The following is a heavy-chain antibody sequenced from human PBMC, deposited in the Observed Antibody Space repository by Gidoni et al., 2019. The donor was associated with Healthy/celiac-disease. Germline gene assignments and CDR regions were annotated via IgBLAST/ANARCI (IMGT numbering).Heavy chain of an antibody. Sequence: QVQLQESGPGLVKPSQTLSLTCTVSGGSISSGSYYWSWIRQPAGKGLEWIGRIYTSGSTNYNPSLKSRVTISVDTSKNQFSLKLSSVTAADTAVYYCARAGYGRFGDVWGKGTTVTVSS. CDR2: IYTSGST. CDR1: GGSISSGSYY. J-gene: IGHJ6*04. CDR3: ARAGYGRFGDV. D-gene: IGHD3-10*01. V-gene: IGHV4-61*02.